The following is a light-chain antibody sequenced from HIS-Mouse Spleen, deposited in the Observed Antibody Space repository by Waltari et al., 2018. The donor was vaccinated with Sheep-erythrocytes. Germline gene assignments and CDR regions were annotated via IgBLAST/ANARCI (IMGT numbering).Light chain of an antibody. J-gene: IGLJ2*01. V-gene: IGLV2-11*01. Sequence: QSALTQPRSVSGSPGQSVTIPCTGTSSDVCGYNYVSWYQQHPGKAPKLMIYDVSKRPSGVPDRFSGSKSGNTASLTISGLQAEDEADYYCCSYAGSYTLVFGGGTKLTVL. CDR2: DVS. CDR1: SSDVCGYNY. CDR3: CSYAGSYTLV.